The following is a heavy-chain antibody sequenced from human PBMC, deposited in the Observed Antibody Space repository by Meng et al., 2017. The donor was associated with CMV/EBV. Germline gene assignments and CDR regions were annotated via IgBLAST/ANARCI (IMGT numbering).Heavy chain of an antibody. CDR1: GFTFSSYA. V-gene: IGHV3-23*03. Sequence: RLSCAASGFTFSSYARSWVRQAQGKGLDWVSVIYSGGSSTYYADSVKGRFTISRDNSKNTLYLQMNSLRAEDTAVYYCAKDRGPFDPWGQGTLVTVSS. CDR3: AKDRGPFDP. J-gene: IGHJ5*02. D-gene: IGHD3/OR15-3a*01. CDR2: IYSGGSST.